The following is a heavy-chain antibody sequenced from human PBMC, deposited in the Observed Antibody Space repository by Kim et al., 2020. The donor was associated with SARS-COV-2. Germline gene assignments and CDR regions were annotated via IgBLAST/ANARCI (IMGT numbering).Heavy chain of an antibody. CDR2: IYYSGST. Sequence: SETLSLTCTVSGGSISSYYWSWIRQPPGKGLEWIGYIYYSGSTNYNPSLKSRVTISVDTSKNQFSLKLSSVTAADTAVYYCARGTGTTYYYYYYYGMDVWGQGTTVTVSS. CDR1: GGSISSYY. CDR3: ARGTGTTYYYYYYYGMDV. D-gene: IGHD1-1*01. J-gene: IGHJ6*02. V-gene: IGHV4-59*01.